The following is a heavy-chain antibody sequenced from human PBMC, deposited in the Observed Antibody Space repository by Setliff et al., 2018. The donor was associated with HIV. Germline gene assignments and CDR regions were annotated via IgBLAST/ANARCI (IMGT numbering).Heavy chain of an antibody. Sequence: SETLSLTCTVSRDSIRNGAYYWGWIRQPPGKGLEWIGSIYYSGSAYYNPSFKSRVTLSVDTSKNQFSLKLSSVTAADTAVYYCARAMRGVVVTNMYYYYGMDVWGQGTTVTVSS. CDR3: ARAMRGVVVTNMYYYYGMDV. V-gene: IGHV4-39*07. D-gene: IGHD2-21*02. CDR1: RDSIRNGAYY. CDR2: IYYSGSA. J-gene: IGHJ6*02.